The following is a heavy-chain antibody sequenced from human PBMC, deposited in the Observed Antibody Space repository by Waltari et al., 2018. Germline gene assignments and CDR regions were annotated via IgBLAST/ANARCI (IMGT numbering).Heavy chain of an antibody. J-gene: IGHJ4*02. Sequence: LVQSGAEVKKPGASVKVSCKASGYTFTGYAILWVRQAPGQGLEWMGRINPKNGDTHYAQKFQVRVAMTTDTSTNTAFMELQSLRSDDTAVYYCLRDSSGSHFDYWGQGTLVTVSS. CDR1: GYTFTGYA. CDR2: INPKNGDT. D-gene: IGHD3-22*01. V-gene: IGHV1-2*06. CDR3: LRDSSGSHFDY.